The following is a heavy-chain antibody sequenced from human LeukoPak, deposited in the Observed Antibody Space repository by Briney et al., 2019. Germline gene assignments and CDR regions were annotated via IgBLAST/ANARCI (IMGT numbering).Heavy chain of an antibody. CDR3: AREVVAAPGTVDY. Sequence: SETLSLTCTVSGGSISSGSYYWSWIRQPAGKGLEWIGRIYTSGSTNYNPSLKSRVTISVDTSKNQFSLKLTSVTAADTAVYYCAREVVAAPGTVDYWGQGTLVTVSS. CDR2: IYTSGST. D-gene: IGHD6-13*01. J-gene: IGHJ4*02. CDR1: GGSISSGSYY. V-gene: IGHV4-61*02.